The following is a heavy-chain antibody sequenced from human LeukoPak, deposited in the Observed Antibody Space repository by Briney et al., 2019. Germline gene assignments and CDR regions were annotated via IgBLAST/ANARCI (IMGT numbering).Heavy chain of an antibody. CDR2: VFYRGST. J-gene: IGHJ5*02. Sequence: PSETLSLTCSVSGGSLSPYYWRWVRQPLGKGLEWIGFVFYRGSTNYNPSLKSRVTISVDTSKNQFSLKVTSVTAADTAIYYCARLQLESDRLRWFDPLGQGTLVTVST. CDR1: GGSLSPYY. V-gene: IGHV4-59*01. CDR3: ARLQLESDRLRWFDP. D-gene: IGHD1-1*01.